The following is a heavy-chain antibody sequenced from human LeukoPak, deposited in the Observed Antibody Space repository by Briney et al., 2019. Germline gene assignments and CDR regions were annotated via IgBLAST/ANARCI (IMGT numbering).Heavy chain of an antibody. CDR3: ARVLRPAIAAAGIVFVFDY. D-gene: IGHD6-13*01. CDR1: GFTFSSYE. CDR2: ISSSGSTI. J-gene: IGHJ4*02. Sequence: GGSLRLSCAASGFTFSSYEMNWVRQAPGKGLEWVSYISSSGSTIYYADSVKGRFTISRDNAKNSLYLQMNSLRAEDTAVYYCARVLRPAIAAAGIVFVFDYWGQGTLVTVSS. V-gene: IGHV3-48*03.